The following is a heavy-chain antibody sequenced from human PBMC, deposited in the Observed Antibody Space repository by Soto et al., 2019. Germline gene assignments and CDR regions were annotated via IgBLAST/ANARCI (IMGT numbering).Heavy chain of an antibody. CDR2: INAGNGNT. V-gene: IGHV1-3*01. Sequence: GASVKVSCKASGYTFTIYARHWVRQAPGQRLEWMGWINAGNGNTKYSQKFQGRVTITRDTSASTAYMELSSLRSEDTAVYYCARQGIAANWFDPWGQGTPVTVSS. CDR3: ARQGIAANWFDP. CDR1: GYTFTIYA. D-gene: IGHD6-13*01. J-gene: IGHJ5*02.